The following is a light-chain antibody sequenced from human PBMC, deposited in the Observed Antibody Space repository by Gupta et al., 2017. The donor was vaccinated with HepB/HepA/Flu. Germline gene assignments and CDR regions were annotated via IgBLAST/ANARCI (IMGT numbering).Light chain of an antibody. J-gene: IGKJ4*01. Sequence: DIQMTQAPSTLSASVGDRVTITCRASQSISTWLAWYQHKPGKDPRLLIYKASTLKSGVPSRFSGSRSGTEFTLTISSLQPDDFATYYCQQYKNYPLTFGGGTMVEIK. CDR1: QSISTW. CDR3: QQYKNYPLT. CDR2: KAS. V-gene: IGKV1-5*03.